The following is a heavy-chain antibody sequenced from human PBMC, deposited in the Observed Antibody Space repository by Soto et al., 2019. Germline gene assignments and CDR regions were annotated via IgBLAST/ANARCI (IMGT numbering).Heavy chain of an antibody. CDR2: ISSSGYI. D-gene: IGHD2-15*01. Sequence: EVQLVESGGGLVKPGVSLRLSCAASGFNFNSYTINWVRQAPGKRLEWLSSISSSGYIFSTDSVRGRFTISRDNAKNSVYLQINSLRAEDTAVYFSARDCSGCSFYPGMYVWCQGTTVTVSS. CDR1: GFNFNSYT. J-gene: IGHJ6*02. CDR3: ARDCSGCSFYPGMYV. V-gene: IGHV3-21*01.